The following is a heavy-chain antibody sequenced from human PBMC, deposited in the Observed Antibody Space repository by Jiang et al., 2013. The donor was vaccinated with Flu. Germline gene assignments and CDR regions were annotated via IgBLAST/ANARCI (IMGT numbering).Heavy chain of an antibody. J-gene: IGHJ6*03. CDR2: KSKTDGGTT. V-gene: IGHV3-15*07. CDR1: NNAW. CDR3: TTVGVDSGDYELGYYYYYYMDV. D-gene: IGHD4-17*01. Sequence: NNAWMNWVRRVSGKGRGVGRPCKSKTDGGTTDYAAPVKGRFTISRDDSKNTLYLQLNSLKTEDSAVYYCTTVGVDSGDYELGYYYYYYMDVWGKGTTVTVSS.